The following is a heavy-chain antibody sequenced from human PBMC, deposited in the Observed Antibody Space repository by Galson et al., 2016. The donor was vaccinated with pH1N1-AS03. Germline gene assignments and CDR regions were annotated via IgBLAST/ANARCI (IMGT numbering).Heavy chain of an antibody. D-gene: IGHD4-17*01. V-gene: IGHV4-4*02. CDR3: ARRVYGDYVNWFDP. CDR2: VYRSGST. J-gene: IGHJ5*02. CDR1: GGSVSDNNW. Sequence: SETLSLTCAVSGGSVSDNNWWSWVRQPPGKGLEWIGEVYRSGSTNYNPSLKSRVTISLDKSKNQFSLKLSSVTAADTAVYYCARRVYGDYVNWFDPWGQGTLVTVSS.